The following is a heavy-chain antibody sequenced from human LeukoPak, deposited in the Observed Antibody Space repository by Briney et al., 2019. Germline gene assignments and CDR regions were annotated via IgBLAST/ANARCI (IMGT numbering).Heavy chain of an antibody. Sequence: SETLSLTCTVSGGSISSYYWSWIRQPPGKGLEWIGYIYYSGSTNYNPSLKSRVTISVDTSNNQFSLKLSSVTAADTAVYYCARESFWSGYYDYWGQGTLVTVSS. CDR2: IYYSGST. CDR1: GGSISSYY. J-gene: IGHJ4*02. V-gene: IGHV4-59*01. D-gene: IGHD3-3*01. CDR3: ARESFWSGYYDY.